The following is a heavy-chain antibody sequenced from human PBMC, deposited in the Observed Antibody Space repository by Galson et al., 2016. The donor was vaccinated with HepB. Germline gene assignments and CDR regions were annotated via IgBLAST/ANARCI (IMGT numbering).Heavy chain of an antibody. CDR1: GGSISSGGYY. J-gene: IGHJ3*02. D-gene: IGHD4-17*01. CDR3: ATAKTTRSDAFDI. CDR2: IYYSGST. Sequence: TLSLTCTVSGGSISSGGYYWSWIRQHPGKGLEWIGYIYYSGSTSYNPSLKSRLTISIDTSNNQFSLKLSSVTAADTAVYYCATAKTTRSDAFDIWGQGTMVTVSS. V-gene: IGHV4-31*03.